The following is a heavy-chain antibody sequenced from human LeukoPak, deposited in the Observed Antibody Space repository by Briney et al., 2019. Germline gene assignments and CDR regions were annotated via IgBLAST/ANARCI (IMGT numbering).Heavy chain of an antibody. D-gene: IGHD3-10*01. V-gene: IGHV3-23*01. CDR2: ISGSGGST. CDR3: AKGRGPSMVRGVIIHDAFDI. J-gene: IGHJ3*02. Sequence: HPGGSLRLSCAASGFTFSSYGMSWVRQAPGKGLEWVSVISGSGGSTYYADSVKGRFTISRDNSKNTLYLQMNSLRAEDTAVYYCAKGRGPSMVRGVIIHDAFDIWGQGTMVTVSS. CDR1: GFTFSSYG.